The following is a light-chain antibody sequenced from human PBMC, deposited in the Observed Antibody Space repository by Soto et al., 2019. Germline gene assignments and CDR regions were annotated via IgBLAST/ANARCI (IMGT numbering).Light chain of an antibody. CDR1: NSDIGADDY. J-gene: IGLJ2*01. Sequence: QSALTQPASVSGSPGQSITISCTGSNSDIGADDYVSWYQQHPGKPPTLLIYEVTFRPSGVPNRFSGSKSGNTATLTISGLLTEDEADYYCGSYASATLIFGGGTKVTVL. V-gene: IGLV2-14*01. CDR3: GSYASATLI. CDR2: EVT.